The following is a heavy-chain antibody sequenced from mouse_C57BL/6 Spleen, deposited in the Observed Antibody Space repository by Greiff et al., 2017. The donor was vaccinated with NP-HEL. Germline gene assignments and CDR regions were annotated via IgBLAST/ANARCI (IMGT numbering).Heavy chain of an antibody. V-gene: IGHV1-64*01. CDR2: IHPNSGST. D-gene: IGHD2-4*01. CDR1: GYTFTSYW. Sequence: QVHVKQPGAELVKPGASVKLSCKASGYTFTSYWMHWVKQRPGQGLEWIGMIHPNSGSTNYNEKFKSKATLTVDKSSSTAYMQLSSLTSEDSAVYYCARGGDYQAWFAYWGQGTLVTVSA. CDR3: ARGGDYQAWFAY. J-gene: IGHJ3*01.